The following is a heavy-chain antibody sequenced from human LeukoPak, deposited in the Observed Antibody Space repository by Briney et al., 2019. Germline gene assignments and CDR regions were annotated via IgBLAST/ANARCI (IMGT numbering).Heavy chain of an antibody. CDR1: GFTFSSYA. CDR3: AKDRSVVVPAAPITPAFDY. V-gene: IGHV3-23*01. D-gene: IGHD2-2*01. J-gene: IGHJ4*02. Sequence: PGGSLRLSCAASGFTFSSYAMSWVRQAPGKGLEWVSAISGSGGSTYYADSVKGRFTISRDNSKNTLYLQMNSLRAEDTAVYYRAKDRSVVVPAAPITPAFDYWGQGTLVTVSS. CDR2: ISGSGGST.